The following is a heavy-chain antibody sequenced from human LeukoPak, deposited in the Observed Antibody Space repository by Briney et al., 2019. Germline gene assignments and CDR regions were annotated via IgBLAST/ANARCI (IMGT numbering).Heavy chain of an antibody. D-gene: IGHD5-18*01. CDR2: IYTSGSP. CDR3: ARGYSYGSYYYYGMDV. J-gene: IGHJ6*02. CDR1: GGPISRYY. Sequence: SDPLSLTCTVSGGPISRYYWSWIRQPAGRGLEWIGRIYTSGSPNYNPSLKTRVPMSVDTSKNQFSLKLSSVTAADTAVYYCARGYSYGSYYYYGMDVWGQGTTVTVSS. V-gene: IGHV4-4*07.